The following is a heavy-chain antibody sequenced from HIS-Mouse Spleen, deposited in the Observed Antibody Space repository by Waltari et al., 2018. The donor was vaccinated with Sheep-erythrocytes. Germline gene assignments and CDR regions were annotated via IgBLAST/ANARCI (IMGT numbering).Heavy chain of an antibody. J-gene: IGHJ4*02. V-gene: IGHV4-30-4*01. D-gene: IGHD3-22*01. Sequence: QVQLQESGPGLVKPSQTLSLTCTVPGGSISSGAYYWSWIPQPPGKGLEWIGYIYYSGSTYYNPSLKSRVTISVDTSKNQFSLKLSSVTAADTAVYYCARAPYYYDSSGYYYFDYWGQGTLVTVSS. CDR3: ARAPYYYDSSGYYYFDY. CDR2: IYYSGST. CDR1: GGSISSGAYY.